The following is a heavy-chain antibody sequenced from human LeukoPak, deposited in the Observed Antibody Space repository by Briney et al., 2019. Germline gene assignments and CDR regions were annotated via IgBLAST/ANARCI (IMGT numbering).Heavy chain of an antibody. V-gene: IGHV4-39*01. CDR1: GRSISSNKYY. J-gene: IGHJ3*02. Sequence: SETLSLTCTVSGRSISSNKYYWGWIRQPPGKGLEWIGSIYYSGSTYYNPSLKSRVTISVDTSKNQFSLKLSSVTAADTAVFYCATPYSGGYHGLDIWGQGTMVTVSS. D-gene: IGHD1-26*01. CDR2: IYYSGST. CDR3: ATPYSGGYHGLDI.